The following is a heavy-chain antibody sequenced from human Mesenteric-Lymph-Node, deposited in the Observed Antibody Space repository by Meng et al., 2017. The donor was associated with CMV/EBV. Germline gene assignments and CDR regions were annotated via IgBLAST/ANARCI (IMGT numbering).Heavy chain of an antibody. Sequence: GSLRLSCAVYGGSFSGYYWSWIRQPPGKGLEWIGSIYHSGSTYYNPSLKSRVTISVDTSKNQFSLKLSSVTAADTAVYYCARRPPTENAFDIWGQGTMVTVSS. V-gene: IGHV4-34*01. CDR2: IYHSGST. J-gene: IGHJ3*02. CDR1: GGSFSGYY. D-gene: IGHD4-17*01. CDR3: ARRPPTENAFDI.